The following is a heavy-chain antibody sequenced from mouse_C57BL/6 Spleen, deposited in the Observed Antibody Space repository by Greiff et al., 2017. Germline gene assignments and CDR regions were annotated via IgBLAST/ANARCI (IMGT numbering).Heavy chain of an antibody. CDR3: ARLGDGYSWAFDV. V-gene: IGHV5-6*02. CDR2: ISSGGSYT. D-gene: IGHD2-3*01. J-gene: IGHJ1*03. CDR1: GFTFSSYG. Sequence: DVMLVESGGDLVKPGGSLKLSCAASGFTFSSYGMSWVRQTPDKRLEWVATISSGGSYTYYPDSVKGRFTISRDNAKNTLYLQMSSLKSEDTAMYYCARLGDGYSWAFDVWGTGTTVTVSS.